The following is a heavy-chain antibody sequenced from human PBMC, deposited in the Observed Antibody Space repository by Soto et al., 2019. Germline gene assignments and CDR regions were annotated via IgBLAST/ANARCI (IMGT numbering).Heavy chain of an antibody. CDR3: ARRYSSSFDY. J-gene: IGHJ4*02. Sequence: SETLSLTCTVSGGSISSYYWSWIRQPPGKGLEWIGYIYYSGSXXYXXXXXXXXTXSXDTSKNQFSLKLSSVTAADTAVYYCARRYSSSFDYWGQGTLVTVSS. CDR1: GGSISSYY. V-gene: IGHV4-59*08. CDR2: IYYSGSX. D-gene: IGHD6-13*01.